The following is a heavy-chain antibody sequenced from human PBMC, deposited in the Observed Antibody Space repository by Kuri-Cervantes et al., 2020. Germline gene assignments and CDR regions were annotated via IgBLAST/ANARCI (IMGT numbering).Heavy chain of an antibody. CDR3: ASSAPVPTIWQVVRGSPIPLDY. CDR1: GFTFISFA. D-gene: IGHD3-10*01. V-gene: IGHV3-30*03. CDR2: ISYDGSNK. J-gene: IGHJ4*02. Sequence: GESLKISCAASGFTFISFAMTWVRQAPGKGLEWVAVISYDGSNKYHADSVKGRFTISRDNSKNTLYLQMNSLRAEDTAVYYCASSAPVPTIWQVVRGSPIPLDYWGQGTLVTVSS.